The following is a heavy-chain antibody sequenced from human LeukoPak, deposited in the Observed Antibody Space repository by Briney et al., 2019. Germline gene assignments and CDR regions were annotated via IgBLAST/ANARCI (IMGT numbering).Heavy chain of an antibody. CDR2: INSDGSST. D-gene: IGHD2-15*01. Sequence: PGGSLRLSCAASGFTFSSYWMHWVRRAPGKGLVWVSRINSDGSSTSYADSVKGRFTISRDNAKNTLYPQMNSLRAEDTAVYYCAREVGCSGGSCYVYWGQGTLVTVSS. CDR1: GFTFSSYW. CDR3: AREVGCSGGSCYVY. V-gene: IGHV3-74*01. J-gene: IGHJ4*02.